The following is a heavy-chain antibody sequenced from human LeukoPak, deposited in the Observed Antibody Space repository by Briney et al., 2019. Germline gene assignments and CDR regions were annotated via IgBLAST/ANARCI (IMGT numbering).Heavy chain of an antibody. Sequence: GGSLRLSCAASAFTFSSSPMSGVRQAPGKGLEGVSGISGGGGSTYYADSVKGRFTISRDNAKNTLYLQMNSLRAEDTALYYCVRALRNCGGDCYRRTPFDYWGQGTLVTVSS. CDR2: ISGGGGST. CDR1: AFTFSSSP. J-gene: IGHJ4*02. V-gene: IGHV3-23*01. D-gene: IGHD2-21*02. CDR3: VRALRNCGGDCYRRTPFDY.